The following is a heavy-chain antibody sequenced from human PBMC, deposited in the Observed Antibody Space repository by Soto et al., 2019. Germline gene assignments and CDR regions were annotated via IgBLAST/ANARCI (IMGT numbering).Heavy chain of an antibody. J-gene: IGHJ4*01. Sequence: QVQLVESGGGVVQPGRSLRLSCAASGFTFRNFGMHWVRQAPGKGLVWVAVISYDGTNKYYADSVKGRFTISRENSKNTLYLQRTSLRAEDTAVYYCAKAVAPFVVETESYYWGHGTLVAVSS. CDR1: GFTFRNFG. D-gene: IGHD2-21*02. V-gene: IGHV3-30*18. CDR2: ISYDGTNK. CDR3: AKAVAPFVVETESYY.